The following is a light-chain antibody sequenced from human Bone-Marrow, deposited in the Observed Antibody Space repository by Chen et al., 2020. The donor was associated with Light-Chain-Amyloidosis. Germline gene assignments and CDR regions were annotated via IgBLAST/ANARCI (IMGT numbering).Light chain of an antibody. J-gene: IGLJ3*02. CDR1: SGDVGGYHS. CDR2: ELT. Sequence: QSALTQPPSASGSPGQSVTISCTGTSGDVGGYHSVSWYQQYPGKAPKLILYELTKRPSWVPDRFSDSKSGNTASLTVSGLQADDEADYYCCSSAGSNTWVFGGGTKVTVL. V-gene: IGLV2-8*01. CDR3: CSSAGSNTWV.